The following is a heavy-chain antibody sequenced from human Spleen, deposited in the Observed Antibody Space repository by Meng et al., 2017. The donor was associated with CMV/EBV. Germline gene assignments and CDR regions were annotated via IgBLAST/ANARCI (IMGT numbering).Heavy chain of an antibody. V-gene: IGHV1-2*02. CDR2: VNPNSGDT. Sequence: ASVKVSCKASGYSFTDYYMHWVRQTPGQGLEWMGWVNPNSGDTDYAQKFQGRVTMTRDTWVTTAYMELSSLRSDDTAVYYCARSAASDLPYYGLDVWGQGTTVTVSS. D-gene: IGHD3-3*01. CDR1: GYSFTDYY. J-gene: IGHJ6*02. CDR3: ARSAASDLPYYGLDV.